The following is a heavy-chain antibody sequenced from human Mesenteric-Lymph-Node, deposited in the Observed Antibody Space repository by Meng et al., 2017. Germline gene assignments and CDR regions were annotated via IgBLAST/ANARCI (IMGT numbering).Heavy chain of an antibody. CDR2: IWYDRSKT. CDR1: GFTFSSYL. V-gene: IGHV3-33*03. CDR3: AKDPLYGSGIWDLYFDY. Sequence: GESLKISCAASGFTFSSYLMHWVRQTPGRGLEWVALIWYDRSKTYYADSVKGRFTISRDRSLYLQMDNLRAEDTAVYYCAKDPLYGSGIWDLYFDYWGQGTLVTVSS. D-gene: IGHD3-10*01. J-gene: IGHJ4*02.